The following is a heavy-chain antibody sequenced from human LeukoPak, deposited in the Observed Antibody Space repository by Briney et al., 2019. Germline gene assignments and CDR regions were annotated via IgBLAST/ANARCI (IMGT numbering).Heavy chain of an antibody. Sequence: SETLSLTCTVSGGSISTTGYYWAWIRQPPGKGLQWIASIYYSGSTYYNSSLKSRVTISVDTSKNQFSLKLSSVTAADTAVYYCASDKGYSNNYFDYWGQGTLVTVSS. CDR3: ASDKGYSNNYFDY. CDR1: GGSISTTGYY. J-gene: IGHJ4*02. CDR2: IYYSGST. V-gene: IGHV4-39*02. D-gene: IGHD6-13*01.